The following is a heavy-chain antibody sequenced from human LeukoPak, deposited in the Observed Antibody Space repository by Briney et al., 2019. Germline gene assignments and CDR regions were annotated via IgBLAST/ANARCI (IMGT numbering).Heavy chain of an antibody. CDR2: IYYSGST. CDR1: GGSISSSSYY. Sequence: SETLSLTCTVSGGSISSSSYYWGWIRQPPGKGLEWIGTIYYSGSTYYNPSLKSRVTISVDTSKNQFSLKLTSVTAADTAVYYCASSPNAGSWNYWGQGTLVTVSS. CDR3: ASSPNAGSWNY. J-gene: IGHJ4*02. D-gene: IGHD2-8*01. V-gene: IGHV4-39*01.